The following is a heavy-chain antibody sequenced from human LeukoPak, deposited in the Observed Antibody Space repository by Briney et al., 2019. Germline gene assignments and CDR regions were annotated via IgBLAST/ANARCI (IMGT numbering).Heavy chain of an antibody. Sequence: GASVKVSCKASGYTFTSYDINWVRQATGQGLEWMGWMNPNSGNTGYAQKFQGRVTMTRNTSISTAYMELSSLRSEDTAVYYCARVIRRVVPAASGNYYYYMDVWGKGTTVTVSS. D-gene: IGHD2-2*01. V-gene: IGHV1-8*01. CDR2: MNPNSGNT. CDR1: GYTFTSYD. J-gene: IGHJ6*03. CDR3: ARVIRRVVPAASGNYYYYMDV.